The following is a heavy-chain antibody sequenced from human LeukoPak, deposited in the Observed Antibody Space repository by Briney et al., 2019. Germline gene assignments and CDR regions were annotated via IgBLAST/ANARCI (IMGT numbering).Heavy chain of an antibody. CDR2: IYSGGST. Sequence: GGSLRLSCAASGFTVSSNYMSWVRQAPGKGLEWVSVIYSGGSTYYADPVKGRFTISRDSSRNTLSLQMNSPRAEDTAVYYCARGRVTSFYFEDWGQGTLVTVSS. J-gene: IGHJ4*02. CDR3: ARGRVTSFYFED. CDR1: GFTVSSNY. V-gene: IGHV3-53*01. D-gene: IGHD4-23*01.